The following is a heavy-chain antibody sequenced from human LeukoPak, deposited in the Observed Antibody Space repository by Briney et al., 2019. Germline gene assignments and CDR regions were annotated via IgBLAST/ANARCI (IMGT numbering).Heavy chain of an antibody. J-gene: IGHJ4*02. CDR3: AKSGNELEGGGYNPLDY. V-gene: IGHV3-23*01. D-gene: IGHD3-22*01. CDR1: GFTFSTYA. CDR2: ISGSGGNT. Sequence: GGSLRFSCAASGFTFSTYAMSWVRQAPGKGLEWVSAISGSGGNTYYADSVKGRFTISRDNSKNTLYLQMNSLRAEDTAVYYCAKSGNELEGGGYNPLDYWGQGTLVTVSS.